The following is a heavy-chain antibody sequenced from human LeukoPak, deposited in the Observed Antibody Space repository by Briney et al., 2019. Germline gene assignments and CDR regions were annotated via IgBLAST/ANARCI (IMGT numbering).Heavy chain of an antibody. D-gene: IGHD6-19*01. CDR1: GFTFDDYA. CDR2: ISWNSGSI. V-gene: IGHV3-9*01. CDR3: ARDTYTSGWYPIDY. J-gene: IGHJ4*02. Sequence: GGSLRLSCAASGFTFDDYAMHWVRQAPGKGLEWVSGISWNSGSIGYADSVKGRFTISRDNAKNLLYLQMNSLRAEDTAVYYCARDTYTSGWYPIDYWGQGTLVTVSS.